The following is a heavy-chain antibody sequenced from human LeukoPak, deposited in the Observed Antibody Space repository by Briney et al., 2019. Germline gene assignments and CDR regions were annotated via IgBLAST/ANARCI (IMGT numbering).Heavy chain of an antibody. V-gene: IGHV1-46*01. CDR3: ARASRGYGYNTY. Sequence: ASVKVSCKASGYTFTSYYMHWVRQAPGQGLEWMGIINPSGGSTSYAQKLQDRVTMTRDTSTSTVYMELSSLRSEDTAVYYCARASRGYGYNTYWGQGTLVTASS. CDR2: INPSGGST. J-gene: IGHJ4*02. CDR1: GYTFTSYY. D-gene: IGHD5-24*01.